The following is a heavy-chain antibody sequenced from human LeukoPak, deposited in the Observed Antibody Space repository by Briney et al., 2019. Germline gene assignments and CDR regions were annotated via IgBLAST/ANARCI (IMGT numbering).Heavy chain of an antibody. V-gene: IGHV4-59*01. Sequence: SETLSLTCTVSGGSISSYYWSWIRQPPGKGLEWIGYIYYSGSTNYNPSLKSRVTISVDTSKNQFSLKLSSVTAADTAVYYCARDAYYDSSGLFDYWGQGTLVTVSS. CDR2: IYYSGST. CDR3: ARDAYYDSSGLFDY. CDR1: GGSISSYY. D-gene: IGHD3-22*01. J-gene: IGHJ4*02.